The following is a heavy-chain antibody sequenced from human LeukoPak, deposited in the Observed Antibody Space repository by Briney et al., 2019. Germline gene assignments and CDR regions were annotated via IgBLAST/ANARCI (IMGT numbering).Heavy chain of an antibody. CDR1: GYTFTSYY. J-gene: IGHJ4*02. Sequence: ASVKVSCKASGYTFTSYYMHWGRQAPGQGLEWMGIINPSGGSTGYAQKFQGRVTMTRDTSTSTVYMELSSLRSEDTAVYYCARYEGAYYFDYWGQGTLVTVS. CDR2: INPSGGST. D-gene: IGHD2-8*01. V-gene: IGHV1-46*01. CDR3: ARYEGAYYFDY.